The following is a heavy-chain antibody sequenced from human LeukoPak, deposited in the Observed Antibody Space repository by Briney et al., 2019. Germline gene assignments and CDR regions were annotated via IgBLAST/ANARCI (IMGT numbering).Heavy chain of an antibody. D-gene: IGHD1-1*01. J-gene: IGHJ4*02. V-gene: IGHV1-69*04. CDR2: IIPILGIA. CDR1: GGTFSSYA. Sequence: SVKVSCKASGGTFSSYAISWVRQAPGQGLEWMGRIIPILGIANYAQKFQGRVTITADKSTSTAYMELSSLRSDDTAVYYCARGGRMGATGTTLTLFDFWGQGTLVTVSS. CDR3: ARGGRMGATGTTLTLFDF.